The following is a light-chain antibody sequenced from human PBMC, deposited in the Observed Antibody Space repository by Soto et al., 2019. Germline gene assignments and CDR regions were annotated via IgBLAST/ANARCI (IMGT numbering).Light chain of an antibody. CDR1: SSDVGSYNR. J-gene: IGLJ2*01. CDR2: EVS. CDR3: RSYTTRTPVL. V-gene: IGLV2-18*02. Sequence: QSALTQPPSVSGSPGQSVTISCTGTSSDVGSYNRVSWYQQPPGTAPKLMIYEVSNRPSGVPDRFSGSKSGNTASLTISGLQADYEADYYCRSYTTRTPVLFGGGTKLTVL.